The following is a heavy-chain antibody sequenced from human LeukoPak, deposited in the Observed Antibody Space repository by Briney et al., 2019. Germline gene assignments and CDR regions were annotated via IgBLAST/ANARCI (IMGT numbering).Heavy chain of an antibody. CDR3: AKAGGTDFYYYMDV. Sequence: AGGSLRLSCETSGFTFSSYGMHWVRQAPGKGLEWVAFNRYDGSNKYYADSVKGRFTISRDNSKNTLYLQMNSLRAEDTAVYYCAKAGGTDFYYYMDVWGKGTTVTVSS. CDR1: GFTFSSYG. J-gene: IGHJ6*03. CDR2: NRYDGSNK. V-gene: IGHV3-30*02. D-gene: IGHD2-15*01.